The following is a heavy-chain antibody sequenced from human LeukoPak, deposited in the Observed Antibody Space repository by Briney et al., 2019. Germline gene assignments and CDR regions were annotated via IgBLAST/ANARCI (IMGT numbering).Heavy chain of an antibody. J-gene: IGHJ4*02. D-gene: IGHD4-17*01. CDR2: ISGSGVST. V-gene: IGHV3-23*01. Sequence: GASLRLSCAASGFTFSDYAMSWVRQAPGKGLNWISVISGSGVSTYNADSVKGRFTISRDNSKNTLYLQMNSLRAEDTAVYYCAKSVESAVTTNPYFDYWGQGTLVTVSS. CDR1: GFTFSDYA. CDR3: AKSVESAVTTNPYFDY.